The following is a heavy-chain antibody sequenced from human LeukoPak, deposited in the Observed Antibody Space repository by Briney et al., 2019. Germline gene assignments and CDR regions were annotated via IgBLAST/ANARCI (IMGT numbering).Heavy chain of an antibody. CDR3: AREGSWGQQLEYYFDY. V-gene: IGHV1-46*01. J-gene: IGHJ4*02. CDR1: GYTFTSYY. CDR2: INPSGGST. Sequence: ASVKVSCKASGYTFTSYYMHWVRQAPGQGLEWMGIINPSGGSTSYAQKFQGRVTMTRDMSTSTVYMELSSLRSEDTAVYYCAREGSWGQQLEYYFDYWGQGTLVTVSS. D-gene: IGHD6-13*01.